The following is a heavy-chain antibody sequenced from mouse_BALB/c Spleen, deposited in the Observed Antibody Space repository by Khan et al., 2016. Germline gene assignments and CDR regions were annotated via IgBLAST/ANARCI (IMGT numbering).Heavy chain of an antibody. CDR2: INTNTGEP. J-gene: IGHJ2*01. V-gene: IGHV9-3*02. CDR1: GYTFTNYG. Sequence: QIQLVQSGPELKKPGETVKISCKASGYTFTNYGMNWVKQAPGKGLKWMGWINTNTGEPTYAEEFKGRFAFSLETSASTAYLQINNFKNEDTATYFCAKLTGTPCDYWGQGPTLTVSS. D-gene: IGHD4-1*01. CDR3: AKLTGTPCDY.